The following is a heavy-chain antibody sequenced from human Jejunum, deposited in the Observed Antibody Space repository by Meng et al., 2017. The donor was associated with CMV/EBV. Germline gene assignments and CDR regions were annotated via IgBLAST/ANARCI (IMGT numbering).Heavy chain of an antibody. CDR2: INVDGSST. D-gene: IGHD3-10*01. V-gene: IGHV3-74*01. Sequence: FTFSDYWVHWVRQAPGKGLVWVSRINVDGSSTSYADYVKGRFSTSRDNAKNTVYLQMSSLRVEDTAVYYCAGSILGSGSYFGDDYWGQGTLVTVSS. CDR3: AGSILGSGSYFGDDY. J-gene: IGHJ4*02. CDR1: FTFSDYW.